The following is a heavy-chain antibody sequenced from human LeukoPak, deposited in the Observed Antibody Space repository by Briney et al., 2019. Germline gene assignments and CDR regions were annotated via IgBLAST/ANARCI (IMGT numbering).Heavy chain of an antibody. CDR3: ARGDTMVRGASRPDAFDI. CDR2: IYYSGST. D-gene: IGHD3-10*01. Sequence: SQTLSLTCTVSGGSISSGGYYWSWIRQHPGKGLEWIGYIYYSGSTYYNPSLKSRVTISVDTSKNQFSLKLSSATAADTAVYYCARGDTMVRGASRPDAFDIWGQGTMVTVSS. J-gene: IGHJ3*02. V-gene: IGHV4-31*03. CDR1: GGSISSGGYY.